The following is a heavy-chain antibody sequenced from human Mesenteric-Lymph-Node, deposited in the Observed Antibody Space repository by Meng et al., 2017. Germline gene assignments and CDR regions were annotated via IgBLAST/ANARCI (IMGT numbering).Heavy chain of an antibody. CDR3: ARDSDTLFDY. V-gene: IGHV3-21*01. Sequence: GESLKISCAASGFTFSSYSMNWDRQAPGKGLEWVSSISSSSSYIYYADSVKGRFTISRDNAKNSLYLQMNSLRAEDTAVYYCARDSDTLFDYWGQGTLVTVSS. CDR2: ISSSSSYI. CDR1: GFTFSSYS. J-gene: IGHJ4*02. D-gene: IGHD2-2*02.